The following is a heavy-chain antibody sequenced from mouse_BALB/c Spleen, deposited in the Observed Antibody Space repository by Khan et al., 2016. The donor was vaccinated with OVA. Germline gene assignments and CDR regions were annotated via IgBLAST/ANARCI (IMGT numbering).Heavy chain of an antibody. D-gene: IGHD1-1*01. Sequence: VQLKESGPGLVKPSQSLSLTCTVTGYSITRDYAWNWIRQFPGNKLEWMGYISYSGSTSYNPSLKSRISITRETYKNQFFLQLNSVTTEDTATYYCARGNYYGYAIDYWGQGTSVTVSS. CDR1: GYSITRDYA. V-gene: IGHV3-2*02. CDR2: ISYSGST. CDR3: ARGNYYGYAIDY. J-gene: IGHJ4*01.